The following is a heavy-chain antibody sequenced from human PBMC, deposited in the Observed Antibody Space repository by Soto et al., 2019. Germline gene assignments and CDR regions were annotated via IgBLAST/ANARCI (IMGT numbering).Heavy chain of an antibody. D-gene: IGHD6-6*01. CDR2: ISYDVSDK. J-gene: IGHJ5*02. Sequence: GGSLRLSCAASGFTFSTYAMHWVRQAPGKGLEWVAAISYDVSDKYYADSVRGRFIISTDNFKNTLYLQMNSLRPEDTAVYYCARHRAEYSSSHWFDPWGQGTLVTVSS. CDR1: GFTFSTYA. V-gene: IGHV3-30-3*01. CDR3: ARHRAEYSSSHWFDP.